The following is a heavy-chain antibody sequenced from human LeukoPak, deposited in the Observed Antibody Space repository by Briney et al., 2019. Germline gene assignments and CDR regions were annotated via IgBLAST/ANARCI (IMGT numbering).Heavy chain of an antibody. CDR1: GFTFSSYA. CDR2: ISGSGGST. D-gene: IGHD6-6*01. J-gene: IGHJ4*02. CDR3: AKGLAALPDFDY. V-gene: IGHV3-23*01. Sequence: GGSLRLSCAASGFTFSSYAMNWVRQAPGKGLEWVSAISGSGGSTYYADSVKGRFTISRDNSKNTLYLQMNSLRAEDTAVYYCAKGLAALPDFDYWGQGTLVTVSS.